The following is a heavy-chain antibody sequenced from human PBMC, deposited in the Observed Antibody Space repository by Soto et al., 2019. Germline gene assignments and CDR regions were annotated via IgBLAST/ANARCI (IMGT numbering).Heavy chain of an antibody. J-gene: IGHJ6*02. CDR1: AYSPTNYW. Sequence: ESLKISCQGSAYSPTNYWIGWVRQKSGKGLEWMGIVYPGDSDTTYSPSFQGQVTISADKSLNTAYLQWSSLKASDTAIYYCARRQGGNYYHYGMDVWAQGTTVTVSS. D-gene: IGHD3-16*01. CDR3: ARRQGGNYYHYGMDV. V-gene: IGHV5-51*01. CDR2: VYPGDSDT.